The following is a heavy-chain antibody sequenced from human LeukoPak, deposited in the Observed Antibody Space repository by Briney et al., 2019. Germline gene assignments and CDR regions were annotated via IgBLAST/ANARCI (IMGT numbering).Heavy chain of an antibody. V-gene: IGHV3-11*01. CDR2: ISGSGSII. CDR1: GFTFGDYY. J-gene: IGHJ4*02. CDR3: ARRSSGWYFDY. Sequence: GGSLRLSCAASGFTFGDYYISWLRQAPGKGLEWVSDISGSGSIIYYADSVKGRFTISRDNAKSSLYLQMNSLRAEDTAVYYCARRSSGWYFDYWGQGILVTVSS. D-gene: IGHD6-19*01.